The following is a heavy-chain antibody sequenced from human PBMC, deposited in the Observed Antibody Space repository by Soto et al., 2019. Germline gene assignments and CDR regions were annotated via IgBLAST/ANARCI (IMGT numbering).Heavy chain of an antibody. J-gene: IGHJ4*02. CDR1: GYSISSGYY. V-gene: IGHV4-38-2*02. D-gene: IGHD3-16*02. CDR2: IYHSGST. Sequence: SETLSLTCTVSGYSISSGYYWGWIRQPPGKGLEWIGSIYHSGSTYYNPSLKSRVTISVDTSKNQFSLKLSSVTAADTAVYYCAREGALTFGGVIVIRGDFDYWGQGTLVTVSS. CDR3: AREGALTFGGVIVIRGDFDY.